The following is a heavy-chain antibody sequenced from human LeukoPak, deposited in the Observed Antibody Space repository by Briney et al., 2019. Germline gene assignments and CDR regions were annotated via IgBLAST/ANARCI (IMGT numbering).Heavy chain of an antibody. CDR1: GYTLTSYY. V-gene: IGHV1-46*01. CDR2: INPSGGST. Sequence: ASVQVSCQASGYTLTSYYMHWVRPPSGRGREWMGIINPSGGSTSYAQKLQGRVPMTRDMSTSTVYMELSSLRSEDTAGYYCARDSYSSSTQWDYWGQGTLVTVSS. CDR3: ARDSYSSSTQWDY. D-gene: IGHD6-6*01. J-gene: IGHJ4*02.